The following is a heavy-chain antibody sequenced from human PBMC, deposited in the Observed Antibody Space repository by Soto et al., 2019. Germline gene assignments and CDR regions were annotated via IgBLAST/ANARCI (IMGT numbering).Heavy chain of an antibody. V-gene: IGHV4-39*07. Sequence: SETLSLTCTVSGGSVSSSSYYWGWIRQPPGKGLEWIGSIYYSGSTYYNPSLKSRVTISVDTSKNQFSLKLSSVTAADTAVHYCARVGSEGVKWNTYYYDSSGYYYFDYWGQGTLVTVS. J-gene: IGHJ4*02. D-gene: IGHD3-22*01. CDR3: ARVGSEGVKWNTYYYDSSGYYYFDY. CDR2: IYYSGST. CDR1: GGSVSSSSYY.